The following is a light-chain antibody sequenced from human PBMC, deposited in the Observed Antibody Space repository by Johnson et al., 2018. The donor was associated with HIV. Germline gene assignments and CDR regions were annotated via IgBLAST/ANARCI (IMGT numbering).Light chain of an antibody. CDR3: ASWDRSLTVGTV. V-gene: IGLV1-51*02. Sequence: QSVLTQPPSVSAAPGQKVTISCSGSSSNIGNNFVSWYQQLPGTAPKLLIYENNKRPSGIPARFSGSKSGTSATLGITGLQTGDEADYYCASWDRSLTVGTVFGPGTRVTVL. CDR2: ENN. CDR1: SSNIGNNF. J-gene: IGLJ1*01.